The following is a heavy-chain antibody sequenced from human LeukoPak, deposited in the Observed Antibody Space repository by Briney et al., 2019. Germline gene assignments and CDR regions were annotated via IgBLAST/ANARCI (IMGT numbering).Heavy chain of an antibody. CDR2: IIPIFGTA. CDR3: ARNREYSSGWYPY. Sequence: GASVKVSCKASGGTFSSYAISWVRQAPGQGLEWMGGIIPIFGTANYAQKFQGRVTITADESTSTAYMELSSLRSEDTAVYCCARNREYSSGWYPYWGQGTLVTVSS. J-gene: IGHJ4*02. CDR1: GGTFSSYA. D-gene: IGHD6-19*01. V-gene: IGHV1-69*13.